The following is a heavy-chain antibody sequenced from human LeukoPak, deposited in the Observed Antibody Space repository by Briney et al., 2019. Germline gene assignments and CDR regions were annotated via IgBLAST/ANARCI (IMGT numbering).Heavy chain of an antibody. CDR2: ISAYNGDT. CDR3: ARQLRWDQYYFDY. D-gene: IGHD4-23*01. V-gene: IGHV1-18*01. Sequence: ASVKVSCKASGYTFTSYGFSWVRQAPGQGLEWMGWISAYNGDTKYALNLQGRVTMTTDTSTSTAYMELRSLRSDDTAVYYCARQLRWDQYYFDYWGQGTLVTVTS. CDR1: GYTFTSYG. J-gene: IGHJ4*02.